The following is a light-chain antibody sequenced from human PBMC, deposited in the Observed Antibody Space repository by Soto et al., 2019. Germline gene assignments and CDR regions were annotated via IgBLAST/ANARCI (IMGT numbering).Light chain of an antibody. J-gene: IGLJ1*01. V-gene: IGLV2-14*01. CDR1: SSDVGGYNY. CDR3: NSYTTSNTRQIV. CDR2: DVS. Sequence: QSVLTQPASVSGSPGQSITISCTGTSSDVGGYNYVSWYQQNPGKAPKFMIYDVSNRPSGVSTRFSGSKSGNTASLTISGLQAEDEADYYCNSYTTSNTRQIVFGTGTKVTVL.